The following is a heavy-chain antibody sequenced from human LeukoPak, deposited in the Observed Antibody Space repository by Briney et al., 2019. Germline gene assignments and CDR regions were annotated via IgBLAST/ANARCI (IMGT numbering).Heavy chain of an antibody. CDR1: GYSFTSYW. D-gene: IGHD3-22*01. CDR2: IYPGDSDT. CDR3: ARQSFRDYYDSSGYYATGDAFDI. Sequence: GESLKISCKCSGYSFTSYWIGWVRPMPGKGLEWMGIIYPGDSDTRYSPSFQGQVPISADKSISTAYLQWSSLKASDPAMYYCARQSFRDYYDSSGYYATGDAFDIWGQGTMVTVSS. V-gene: IGHV5-51*01. J-gene: IGHJ3*02.